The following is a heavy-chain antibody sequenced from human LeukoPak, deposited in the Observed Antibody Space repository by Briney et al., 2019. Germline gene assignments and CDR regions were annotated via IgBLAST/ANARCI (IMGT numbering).Heavy chain of an antibody. CDR1: GGSISSYY. CDR2: IYYSGST. CDR3: AGRSSSTSYYGMDV. Sequence: TSETLSLTCTVSGGSISSYYWSWIRQPPGKGLECIGYIYYSGSTNYNPSLKSRVTISVDTSKKQFSLKLSSVTAADTAVYYCAGRSSSTSYYGMDVWGKGTTVTVSS. V-gene: IGHV4-59*01. D-gene: IGHD2-2*01. J-gene: IGHJ6*04.